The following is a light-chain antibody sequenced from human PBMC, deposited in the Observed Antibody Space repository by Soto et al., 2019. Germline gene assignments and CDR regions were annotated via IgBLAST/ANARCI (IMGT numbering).Light chain of an antibody. Sequence: IVLTQSPGTLSLSPGETATLSCRASQSVTTQLAWYQQKRGRAPRLIIHGASRRATGIPDRISGSGSGTDFTLTISSLQSEDFAVYYCQQYNNWPPWTFGQGTKVDIK. V-gene: IGKV3D-15*01. CDR1: QSVTTQ. CDR3: QQYNNWPPWT. J-gene: IGKJ1*01. CDR2: GAS.